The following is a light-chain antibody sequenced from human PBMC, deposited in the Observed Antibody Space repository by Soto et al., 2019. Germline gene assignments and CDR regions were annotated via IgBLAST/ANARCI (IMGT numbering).Light chain of an antibody. CDR1: QSISAW. J-gene: IGKJ1*01. CDR2: KAS. V-gene: IGKV1-5*03. CDR3: QQYNDYSWT. Sequence: EIQMTQSPSTLSASVGDSVSISCRASQSISAWLAWYQQKPGKAPRLLIYKASTLEIGVPSRFSGSGSGTEFTLTISSLQPDDVAIYYCQQYNDYSWTFGQGTKVDIK.